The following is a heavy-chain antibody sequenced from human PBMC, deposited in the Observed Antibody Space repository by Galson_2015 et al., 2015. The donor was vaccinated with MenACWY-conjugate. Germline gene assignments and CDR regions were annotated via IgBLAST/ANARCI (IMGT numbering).Heavy chain of an antibody. CDR3: ARDLDGDYGMDV. CDR1: GFTVSSNY. D-gene: IGHD4-17*01. CDR2: IYSGGST. V-gene: IGHV3-66*01. Sequence: SLRLSCAASGFTVSSNYMSWVRQAPGKGLEWVSVIYSGGSTYYADSVKGRFTISRDNSKNTLYLQMNSLRAEDTAVYYCARDLDGDYGMDVWGQGTTVTVSS. J-gene: IGHJ6*02.